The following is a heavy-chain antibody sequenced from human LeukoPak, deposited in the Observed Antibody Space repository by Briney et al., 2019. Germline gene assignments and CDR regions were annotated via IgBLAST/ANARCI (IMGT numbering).Heavy chain of an antibody. CDR2: ISSSSGTI. D-gene: IGHD2-15*01. CDR1: GFTFSTSP. J-gene: IGHJ4*02. CDR3: ARGPGSGHYFDS. V-gene: IGHV3-48*04. Sequence: GGSLRLSCAASGFTFSTSPMNWVRQAPGKGPEWVSYISSSSGTIYYADSVKGRFTISRDNAENSLYLQMNSLRAEDTAVYYCARGPGSGHYFDSWGQGTLVTVSS.